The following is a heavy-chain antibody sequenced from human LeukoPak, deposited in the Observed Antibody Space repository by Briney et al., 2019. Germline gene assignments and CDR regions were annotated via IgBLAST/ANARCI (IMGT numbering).Heavy chain of an antibody. D-gene: IGHD6-19*01. CDR2: IYHSGST. CDR3: ARNSIAVAGMADNWFDP. J-gene: IGHJ5*02. CDR1: DYSISSGYY. Sequence: SETLSLTCAVSDYSISSGYYWGWIRQPPGKGLEWIGSIYHSGSTYYSPSLKSRVTISVDTSKNQFSLKLSSVTAADTAVYYCARNSIAVAGMADNWFDPWGQGTLVTVSS. V-gene: IGHV4-38-2*01.